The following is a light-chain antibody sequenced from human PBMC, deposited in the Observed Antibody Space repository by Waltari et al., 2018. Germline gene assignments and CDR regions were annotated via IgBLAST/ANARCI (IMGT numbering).Light chain of an antibody. Sequence: DIQMTQSPSSLSASVGDRVTIPCRASQSISSYLHWYQQKPGKAPKLLIYAASSLQGGVPSRFSGSGSGTDFTLTISSLQPEDFATYYCQQSYSTPLTFGPGTKVEIK. CDR2: AAS. CDR1: QSISSY. J-gene: IGKJ3*01. CDR3: QQSYSTPLT. V-gene: IGKV1-39*01.